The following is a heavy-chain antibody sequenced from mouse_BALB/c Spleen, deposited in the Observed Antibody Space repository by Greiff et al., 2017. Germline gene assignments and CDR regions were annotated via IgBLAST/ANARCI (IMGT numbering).Heavy chain of an antibody. V-gene: IGHV2-4-1*01. CDR3: ARNQGIKYGNYDYAMDY. J-gene: IGHJ4*01. D-gene: IGHD2-10*02. CDR1: GFSLTSYG. CDR2: IWSGGST. Sequence: VKLQESGPGLVQPSQSLSITCTVSGFSLTSYGVHWVRQSPGKGLEWLGVIWSGGSTDYNAAFISRLSISKDNSKSQVFFKMNSLQADDTAIYYCARNQGIKYGNYDYAMDYWGQGTSVTVSS.